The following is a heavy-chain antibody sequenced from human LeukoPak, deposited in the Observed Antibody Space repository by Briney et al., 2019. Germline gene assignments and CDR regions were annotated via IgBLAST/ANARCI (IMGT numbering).Heavy chain of an antibody. Sequence: ASVKVSCKASGYTFTGYYMHWVRQAPGQGLEWMGWINPNSGGTNYAQKFQGRVTMTRDMSTSTVYMELSSLRSEDTAVYYCARDPSGSYYFGYWGQGTLVTVSS. CDR3: ARDPSGSYYFGY. CDR2: INPNSGGT. V-gene: IGHV1-2*02. D-gene: IGHD1-26*01. J-gene: IGHJ4*02. CDR1: GYTFTGYY.